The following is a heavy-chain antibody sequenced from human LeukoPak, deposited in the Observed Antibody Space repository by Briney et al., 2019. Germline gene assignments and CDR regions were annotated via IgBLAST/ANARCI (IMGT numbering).Heavy chain of an antibody. Sequence: GGSLRLSCAASGFTFSSYAMSWVRQAPGKGLEWVSAISGSGGSTYYADSVKSRFTISRDNSKNTLYLQMNSLRAEDTAVYYSAKAYDFWSGIDYWGQGTLVTVSS. V-gene: IGHV3-23*01. J-gene: IGHJ4*02. CDR2: ISGSGGST. CDR1: GFTFSSYA. D-gene: IGHD3-3*01. CDR3: AKAYDFWSGIDY.